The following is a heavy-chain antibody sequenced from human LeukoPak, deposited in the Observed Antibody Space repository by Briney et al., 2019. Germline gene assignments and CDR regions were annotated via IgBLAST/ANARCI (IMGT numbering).Heavy chain of an antibody. CDR3: ASGRSYFPPYYFES. CDR1: SASLSGYY. V-gene: IGHV4-34*01. CDR2: INPSGDS. Sequence: SETLSLTCGVYSASLSGYYWSWIRQPPGKGLEWIGAINPSGDSQYNPSLKSRVTISLDTSKLQFSLNLTSVTAADRAVYYCASGRSYFPPYYFESWDQGTLVTVSS. J-gene: IGHJ4*02. D-gene: IGHD2-21*01.